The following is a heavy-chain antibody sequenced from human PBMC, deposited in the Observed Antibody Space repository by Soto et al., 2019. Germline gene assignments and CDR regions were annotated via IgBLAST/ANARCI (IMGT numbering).Heavy chain of an antibody. Sequence: QVQLVESGGGVVQPGRSLRLSCAASGFTFSSYGMHWVRQAPGKGLEWVAVISYDGSNKYYADSVKGRFTISRDNSKNTLYLQMNSLRAEDTAVYYCAKVGPAQRLPYYYYGMDVWGQGTTVTVSS. J-gene: IGHJ6*02. CDR1: GFTFSSYG. CDR3: AKVGPAQRLPYYYYGMDV. D-gene: IGHD6-25*01. CDR2: ISYDGSNK. V-gene: IGHV3-30*18.